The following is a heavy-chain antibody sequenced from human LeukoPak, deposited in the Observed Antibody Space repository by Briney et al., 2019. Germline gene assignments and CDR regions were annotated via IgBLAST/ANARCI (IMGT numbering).Heavy chain of an antibody. D-gene: IGHD3-16*02. J-gene: IGHJ4*02. CDR2: TNTSGST. CDR3: GRVRGGGYRYEAYYFDY. Sequence: SETLSLTCTASGVSISSGSYYWSWLRQPAGKGLEWTGSTNTSGSTNYNPSLKRRTTTSVDTSKNQFSLKLSAVTAADAAVYYWGRVRGGGYRYEAYYFDYWGQGTLVTVSS. CDR1: GVSISSGSYY. V-gene: IGHV4-61*02.